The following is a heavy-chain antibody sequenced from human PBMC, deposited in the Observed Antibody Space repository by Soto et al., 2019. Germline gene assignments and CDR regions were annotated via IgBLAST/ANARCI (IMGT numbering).Heavy chain of an antibody. V-gene: IGHV1-46*01. Sequence: QVQLEQSGAEVKKPGASVKVSCKASGYTFSTFYVHWVRQAPGQGLEWMGVINPSAVTTSYAQKFLVTVTVTSDTSTSTIYLELISLRSGDTAVYFCARDQVAYCGGDCYSVCDYWVQGTLVTVSS. CDR1: GYTFSTFY. J-gene: IGHJ4*02. CDR2: INPSAVTT. D-gene: IGHD2-21*02. CDR3: ARDQVAYCGGDCYSVCDY.